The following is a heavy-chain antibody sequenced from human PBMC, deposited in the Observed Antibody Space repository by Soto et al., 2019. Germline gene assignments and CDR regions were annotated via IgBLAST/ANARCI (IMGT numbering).Heavy chain of an antibody. J-gene: IGHJ4*02. CDR1: GYNLTGHW. Sequence: GESLKISCQASGYNLTGHWTTWVRQMPGKGLEYMGRVDPTDSFTNYSPSFRGHVTISADKSTGTALLHWRSLKASDTAIFYCARSRILRGGTFDSWGQGTLVTVSS. D-gene: IGHD3-10*01. CDR2: VDPTDSFT. V-gene: IGHV5-10-1*01. CDR3: ARSRILRGGTFDS.